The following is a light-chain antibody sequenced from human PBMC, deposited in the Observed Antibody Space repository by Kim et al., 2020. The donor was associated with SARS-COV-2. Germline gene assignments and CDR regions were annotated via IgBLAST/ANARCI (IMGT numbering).Light chain of an antibody. CDR1: KLGDKD. Sequence: VAPGQTASTTCSGDKLGDKDARWYQQKQGQSPVLVIYQDSKRPSGIPERFSGSNSGNTDTLTISGTQAMDAADYYCQAWDSSTVVFGGGTQLTVL. J-gene: IGLJ2*01. V-gene: IGLV3-1*01. CDR2: QDS. CDR3: QAWDSSTVV.